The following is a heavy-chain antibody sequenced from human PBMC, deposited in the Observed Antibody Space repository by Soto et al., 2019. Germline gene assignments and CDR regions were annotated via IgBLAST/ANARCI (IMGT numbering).Heavy chain of an antibody. Sequence: SGGYLRLSCAASGFTFDKFDMHWVRQAPGRGLQWVAVTSYDGDKKYYAASVKGRFTISRDNSNNTLHLQMNNLRDDDTAVYYCVREGGVPSALGHYYYGMDVWGQGTAVTVSS. D-gene: IGHD3-16*01. J-gene: IGHJ6*02. V-gene: IGHV3-30-3*01. CDR2: TSYDGDKK. CDR1: GFTFDKFD. CDR3: VREGGVPSALGHYYYGMDV.